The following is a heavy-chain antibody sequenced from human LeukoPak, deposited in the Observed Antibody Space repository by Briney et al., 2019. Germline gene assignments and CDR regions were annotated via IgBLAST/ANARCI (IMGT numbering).Heavy chain of an antibody. Sequence: GGSLRLSCAASRITFSTYEMNWVRQAPGKGLVWVSRINSDGSSTSYADSVKGRFTISRDNAKNTLYLQMNSLRAEDTAVYYCARGPYCSGTSCRGYFDYWGQGTLVTVSS. CDR2: INSDGSST. V-gene: IGHV3-74*01. CDR1: RITFSTYE. CDR3: ARGPYCSGTSCRGYFDY. J-gene: IGHJ4*02. D-gene: IGHD2-2*01.